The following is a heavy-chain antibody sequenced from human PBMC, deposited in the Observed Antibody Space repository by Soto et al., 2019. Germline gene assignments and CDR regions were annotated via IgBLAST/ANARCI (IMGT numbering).Heavy chain of an antibody. V-gene: IGHV3-33*01. J-gene: IGHJ4*02. D-gene: IGHD3-22*01. Sequence: PGGSLRLSCAASGFTFSSYGMHWVRQAPGKGLEWVAVIWYDGSNKYYADSVKGRFTISRDNSKNTLYLQMNSLRAEDTAVYYCARDLGYYYDSSGPLGYWGQGTLVTVSS. CDR2: IWYDGSNK. CDR3: ARDLGYYYDSSGPLGY. CDR1: GFTFSSYG.